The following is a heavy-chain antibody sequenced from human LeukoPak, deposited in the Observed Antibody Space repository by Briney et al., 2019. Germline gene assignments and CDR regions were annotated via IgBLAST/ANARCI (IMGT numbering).Heavy chain of an antibody. CDR1: GGSISGYY. Sequence: SETLSLTCKVSGGSISGYYWAWIRQPAGKGLEWIGRIYPSGSTNYNPSLKSRVTMSIDTSTNQFSLNLNSETAADTAVYYCARDYFRKGNAFDIWGQGTMVTISS. CDR3: ARDYFRKGNAFDI. CDR2: IYPSGST. D-gene: IGHD2/OR15-2a*01. V-gene: IGHV4-4*07. J-gene: IGHJ3*02.